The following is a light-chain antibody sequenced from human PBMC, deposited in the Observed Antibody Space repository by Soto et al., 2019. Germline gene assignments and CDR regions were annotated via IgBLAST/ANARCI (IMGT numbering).Light chain of an antibody. CDR2: DVS. V-gene: IGKV1-5*01. CDR3: QHYNSYSEA. CDR1: QSIGSS. Sequence: IQMTQSPSTLSASVGDRVTITCRASQSIGSSLAWYQQKPGKAPHLLISDVSSLERGVPSRFGGSGSGTEFTLTISSLQPDDFATYYCQHYNSYSEAFGQGTKVDIK. J-gene: IGKJ1*01.